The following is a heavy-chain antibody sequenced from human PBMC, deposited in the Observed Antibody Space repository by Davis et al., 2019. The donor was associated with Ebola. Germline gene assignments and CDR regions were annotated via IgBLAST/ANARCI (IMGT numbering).Heavy chain of an antibody. J-gene: IGHJ4*02. V-gene: IGHV3-11*01. D-gene: IGHD2-15*01. Sequence: GESLKISCAASGFTVSSNYMSWIRQAPGKGLEWVSYIGTSGSSTFYSDSVRGRFTISRDNAKNSLFLQMNSLRAEDTAVYYCARQYCGGGSCYKHFDGWGQGTLVTVSS. CDR1: GFTVSSNY. CDR2: IGTSGSST. CDR3: ARQYCGGGSCYKHFDG.